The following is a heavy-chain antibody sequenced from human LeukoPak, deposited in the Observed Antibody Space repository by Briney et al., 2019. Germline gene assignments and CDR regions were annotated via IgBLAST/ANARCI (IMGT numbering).Heavy chain of an antibody. Sequence: GGSLRLSCTASGFTFGDYAMSWVRQAPGKGLEWVGFIRSKAYGETTEYAASMKGRFTISRDDSKSIAYLQMNSLITEDTAVYYCTSLWFGEFLFDYWGQGTLVTVSS. CDR1: GFTFGDYA. D-gene: IGHD3-10*01. J-gene: IGHJ4*02. CDR2: IRSKAYGETT. V-gene: IGHV3-49*04. CDR3: TSLWFGEFLFDY.